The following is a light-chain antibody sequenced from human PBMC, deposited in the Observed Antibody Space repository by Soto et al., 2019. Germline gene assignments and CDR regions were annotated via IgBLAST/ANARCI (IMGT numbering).Light chain of an antibody. Sequence: EVVLTQSPATLSFSPGERATLSCRASQSVGSYLGWYQQKPGQAPRLLIHSASSRATGIPDRFSASGTGTDFTLTISRLEPEDFAVYYCQQYSASPRTFGQGTKVDIK. V-gene: IGKV3-20*01. CDR2: SAS. J-gene: IGKJ1*01. CDR3: QQYSASPRT. CDR1: QSVGSY.